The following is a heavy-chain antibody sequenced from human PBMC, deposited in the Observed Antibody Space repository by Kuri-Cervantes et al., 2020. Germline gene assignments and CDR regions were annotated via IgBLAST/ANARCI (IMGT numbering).Heavy chain of an antibody. CDR1: GFTFSDYY. Sequence: GESLKISCAGSGFTFSDYYMSWIRQAPGKGLEWVSSISSSSSYIYYADSVKGRFTISRDNAKNSLYLQMNSLRAEDTAVYYCARVRDGYNPPVIDYWGQGTLVTVSS. CDR2: ISSSSSYI. D-gene: IGHD5-24*01. J-gene: IGHJ4*02. CDR3: ARVRDGYNPPVIDY. V-gene: IGHV3-11*06.